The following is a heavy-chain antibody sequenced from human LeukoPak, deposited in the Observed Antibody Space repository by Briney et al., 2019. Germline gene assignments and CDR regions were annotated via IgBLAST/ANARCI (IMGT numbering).Heavy chain of an antibody. CDR1: GGSISSYY. V-gene: IGHV4-59*01. CDR3: ARVGWELLWAFDI. Sequence: PSETLSLTCTVSGGSISSYYWSWIRQPPGKGLEWIGYIYYSGSTNYNPSLKSRVTISVDTSKNQFSLKLSSVTAADTAVYYRARVGWELLWAFDIWGQGTMVTVSS. CDR2: IYYSGST. J-gene: IGHJ3*02. D-gene: IGHD1-26*01.